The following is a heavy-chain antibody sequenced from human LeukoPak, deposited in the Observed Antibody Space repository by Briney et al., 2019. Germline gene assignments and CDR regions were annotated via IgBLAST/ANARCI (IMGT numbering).Heavy chain of an antibody. V-gene: IGHV3-48*03. Sequence: GGSLRLSCEASGFTVSSFEINWVGQAPGKGLEWVSYISSSGGTMDYADSVKGRFTVSRDNGKKLVHLQLNSLRAEDTAVYFCARIPHPDYADAQWGQGTLVIVSS. D-gene: IGHD4-17*01. CDR3: ARIPHPDYADAQ. J-gene: IGHJ4*02. CDR1: GFTVSSFE. CDR2: ISSSGGTM.